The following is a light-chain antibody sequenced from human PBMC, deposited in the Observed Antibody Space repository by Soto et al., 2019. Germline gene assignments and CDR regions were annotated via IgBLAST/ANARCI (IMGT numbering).Light chain of an antibody. V-gene: IGKV3-11*01. CDR3: QQRGNWPPWT. CDR2: HAS. Sequence: EIVLTQSPATLSLSPGERATLSCRASQSISSFLAWYQQKPGQAPRLLIYHASNRATGIPARFSGSGSGTDFTLTISSLEPEDFAVYYCQQRGNWPPWTFGQGTKVEIK. CDR1: QSISSF. J-gene: IGKJ1*01.